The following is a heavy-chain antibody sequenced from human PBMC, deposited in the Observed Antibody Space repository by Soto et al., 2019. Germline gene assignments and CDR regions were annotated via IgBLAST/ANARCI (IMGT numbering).Heavy chain of an antibody. CDR3: AREGGALHIVSTGRVGFDH. CDR1: GYRFSMYT. Sequence: GASVKVSCKASGYRFSMYTISCVLLSPLLWLDWMGWISTSSGHTKYAHNLQGRVTMTTDTSTTTIYMELRSLTSDDTAEYFCAREGGALHIVSTGRVGFDHWGQGTLVTVSS. CDR2: ISTSSGHT. V-gene: IGHV1-18*01. J-gene: IGHJ4*02. D-gene: IGHD5-12*01.